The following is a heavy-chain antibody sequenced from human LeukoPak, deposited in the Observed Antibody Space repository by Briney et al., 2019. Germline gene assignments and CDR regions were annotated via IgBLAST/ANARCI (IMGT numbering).Heavy chain of an antibody. D-gene: IGHD2-15*01. J-gene: IGHJ4*02. CDR3: ARDGEGDCSGGSCYGTWFDY. CDR1: GFTFSSYS. V-gene: IGHV3-21*01. CDR2: ISSSSSYI. Sequence: GGSLRLSCAASGFTFSSYSMNWVRQAPGKGLEWVSSISSSSSYIYYADSVKGRFTISRDNSKNTLYLQMNSLRAEDTAVYYCARDGEGDCSGGSCYGTWFDYWGQGTLVTVSS.